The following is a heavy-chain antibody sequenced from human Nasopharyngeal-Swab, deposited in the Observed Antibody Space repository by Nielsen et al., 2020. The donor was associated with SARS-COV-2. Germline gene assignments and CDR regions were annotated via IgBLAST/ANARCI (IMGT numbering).Heavy chain of an antibody. D-gene: IGHD6-13*01. V-gene: IGHV2-70*01. J-gene: IGHJ6*03. CDR2: IDWDDDK. Sequence: PGKALEWLALIDWDDDKYYSTSLRTRLTISKDTSKNQVALTMNNMDPVYTATYYCARAQTSSWAVRYYYYMDVWGKGTTVTVSS. CDR3: ARAQTSSWAVRYYYYMDV.